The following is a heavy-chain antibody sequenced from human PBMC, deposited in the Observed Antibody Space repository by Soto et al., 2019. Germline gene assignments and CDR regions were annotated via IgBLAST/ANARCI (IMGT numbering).Heavy chain of an antibody. CDR3: SRWGITGKNAFDI. CDR1: GYTFTSYD. Sequence: QVQLVQSGAEVKKPGASVKVSCKASGYTFTSYDINWVRQATGQGLEWMGWMNANSGNTGYAQKFQGRVTMTRNTSISTAYMELSSLRTEDTAVYYVSRWGITGKNAFDIWGQGTMVTVSS. J-gene: IGHJ3*02. D-gene: IGHD1-20*01. CDR2: MNANSGNT. V-gene: IGHV1-8*01.